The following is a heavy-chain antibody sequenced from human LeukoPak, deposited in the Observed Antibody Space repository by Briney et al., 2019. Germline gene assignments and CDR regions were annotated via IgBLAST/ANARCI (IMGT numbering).Heavy chain of an antibody. CDR3: AKGGSYYDSSGTTGGFDY. J-gene: IGHJ4*02. V-gene: IGHV1-3*01. D-gene: IGHD3-22*01. Sequence: ASVKVSCKASGYTFTSYAMHWVRQAPGQRLEWMGWINAGNGNTKYSQKFQGRVTITRDTSASTAYMELSSLRSEDTAVYYCAKGGSYYDSSGTTGGFDYWGQGTLVTVSS. CDR1: GYTFTSYA. CDR2: INAGNGNT.